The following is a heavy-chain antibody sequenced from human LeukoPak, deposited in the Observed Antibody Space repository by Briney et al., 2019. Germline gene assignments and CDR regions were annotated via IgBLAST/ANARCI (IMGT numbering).Heavy chain of an antibody. D-gene: IGHD3-10*01. Sequence: TLSLTCTVSGGSISTGTDYWSWIRQPAGNGLEGIGRIYTSGSTNYNPSLKSRVTISVDKSKNQFSLKLNSVTAADPAAYYCARGDYYGSGSYYNSAFDLWGQGTMVTVYS. CDR1: GGSISTGTDY. CDR2: IYTSGST. J-gene: IGHJ3*01. CDR3: ARGDYYGSGSYYNSAFDL. V-gene: IGHV4-61*02.